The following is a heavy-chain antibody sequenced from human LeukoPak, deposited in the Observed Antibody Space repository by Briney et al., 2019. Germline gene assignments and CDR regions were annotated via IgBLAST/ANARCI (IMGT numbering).Heavy chain of an antibody. D-gene: IGHD2-15*01. CDR3: ARPYCSGGSCYSRGGYFHH. J-gene: IGHJ1*01. CDR1: GYSFTSYW. CDR2: IYPGDSDT. V-gene: IGHV5-51*01. Sequence: GESLKVSCKGSGYSFTSYWIGWVRQMPGKGLEWMGIIYPGDSDTRYSPSIQGQVTISADKSTSTAYLQWSSLKASDTAMYYCARPYCSGGSCYSRGGYFHHWGQGTMVTVSS.